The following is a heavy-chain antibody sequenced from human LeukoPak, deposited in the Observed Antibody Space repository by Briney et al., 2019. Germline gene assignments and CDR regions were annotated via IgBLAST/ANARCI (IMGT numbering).Heavy chain of an antibody. CDR1: GGTFSSYA. V-gene: IGHV1-69*05. CDR3: VLYYYDSSGYYYVD. CDR2: IIPIFGTA. D-gene: IGHD3-22*01. Sequence: SVKVSCKASGGTFSSYAISWVRQAPGQGLEWMGGIIPIFGTANYAQKFQGRATITTDESTSTAYMELSSLRSEDTAVYYCVLYYYDSSGYYYVDWGQGTLVTVSS. J-gene: IGHJ4*02.